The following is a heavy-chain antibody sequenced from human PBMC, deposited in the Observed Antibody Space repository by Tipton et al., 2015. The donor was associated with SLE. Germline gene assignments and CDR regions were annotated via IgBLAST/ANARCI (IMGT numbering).Heavy chain of an antibody. V-gene: IGHV3-48*01. D-gene: IGHD4-23*01. CDR2: ISSRFDSNS. Sequence: SLRLSCAASGFTFSSYTMNWVRQAPGKGLEWVSFISSRFDSNSFYADSVKGRFTISRDNAKNSLYLQMSSLRVEDTGVYYCVRDSETRTPYYYGMDVWGQGTTVTVSS. J-gene: IGHJ6*02. CDR1: GFTFSSYT. CDR3: VRDSETRTPYYYGMDV.